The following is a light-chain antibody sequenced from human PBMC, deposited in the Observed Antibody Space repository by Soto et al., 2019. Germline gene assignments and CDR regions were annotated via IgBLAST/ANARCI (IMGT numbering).Light chain of an antibody. V-gene: IGKV1-33*01. CDR1: QDISNF. CDR2: DAS. Sequence: DIDMTQSPSSLSASVGDRITVTCQASQDISNFLNWYQYKPGEAPKLLIFDASYLATGVPPRFSGGGFGTDFTFTISSLQPEDNATYYCQQHDSLPWTFGQGTKVDIK. J-gene: IGKJ1*01. CDR3: QQHDSLPWT.